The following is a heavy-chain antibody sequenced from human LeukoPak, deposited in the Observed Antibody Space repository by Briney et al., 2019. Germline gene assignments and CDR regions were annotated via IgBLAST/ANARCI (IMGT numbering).Heavy chain of an antibody. V-gene: IGHV1-2*06. CDR1: GYTFTSYD. J-gene: IGHJ5*02. Sequence: GASVKVFCKASGYTFTSYDINWVRQAPGQGLEWMGRINPNSGGTNYAQKFQGRVTMTRDTSISTAYMELSRLRSDDTAVYYCARGPTVTTRVTWFDPWGQGTLVTVSS. CDR3: ARGPTVTTRVTWFDP. CDR2: INPNSGGT. D-gene: IGHD4-17*01.